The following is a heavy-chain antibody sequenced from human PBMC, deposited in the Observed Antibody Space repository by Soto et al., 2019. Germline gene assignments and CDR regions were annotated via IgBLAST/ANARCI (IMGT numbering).Heavy chain of an antibody. J-gene: IGHJ5*02. CDR2: IYYSGST. D-gene: IGHD6-6*01. CDR3: ARQDEEYSSSP. Sequence: PSETLALTCTVSGGSISSSSYYWGWISQPPGKGLEWIGSIYYSGSTYYNPSLKSRVTISVDTSKNQFSLKLSSVTAADTAVYYCARQDEEYSSSPWGQGTPVTVSP. V-gene: IGHV4-39*01. CDR1: GGSISSSSYY.